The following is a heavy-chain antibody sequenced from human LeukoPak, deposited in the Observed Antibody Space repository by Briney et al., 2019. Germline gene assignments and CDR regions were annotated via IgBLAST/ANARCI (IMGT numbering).Heavy chain of an antibody. D-gene: IGHD2-15*01. CDR2: INPNSGGT. Sequence: ASVKVSCKASGYTFTGYYMHWVRQAPGQGLEWMGWINPNSGGTNYAQKFQGRVTMTRDTSISTAYMELSRLRSDDTAVYYCARRVRDIVVVVAASSYWFDPWGQGTLVTVSS. CDR3: ARRVRDIVVVVAASSYWFDP. CDR1: GYTFTGYY. V-gene: IGHV1-2*02. J-gene: IGHJ5*02.